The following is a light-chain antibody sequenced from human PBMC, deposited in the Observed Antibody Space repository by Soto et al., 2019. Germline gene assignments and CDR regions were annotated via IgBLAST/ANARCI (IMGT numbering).Light chain of an antibody. CDR2: EVS. CDR3: CSYAGSSYV. CDR1: SSDVGSYNL. Sequence: QSLLTQPASVSGSPGQSITLSCTGTSSDVGSYNLVSWYQQHPGKAPKLMIYEVSKRPSGVSNRFSGSKSGNTASLTISGLQAEDEADYYCCSYAGSSYVFGTGTKVIVL. J-gene: IGLJ1*01. V-gene: IGLV2-23*02.